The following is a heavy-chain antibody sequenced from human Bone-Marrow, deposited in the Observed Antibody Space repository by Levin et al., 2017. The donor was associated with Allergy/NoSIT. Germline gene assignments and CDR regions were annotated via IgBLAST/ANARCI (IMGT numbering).Heavy chain of an antibody. CDR3: ARVLYSSGWLYFHH. CDR1: GYTFNDFA. J-gene: IGHJ1*01. Sequence: GESLKISCKTSGYTFNDFAMNWLRQAPGQGLEWLGWINTKTGEPTYAQGFTGRFVFSLDNSVSTAYLQISSLQAEDTAVYYCARVLYSSGWLYFHHWGQGTLVSVSS. V-gene: IGHV7-4-1*02. D-gene: IGHD6-19*01. CDR2: INTKTGEP.